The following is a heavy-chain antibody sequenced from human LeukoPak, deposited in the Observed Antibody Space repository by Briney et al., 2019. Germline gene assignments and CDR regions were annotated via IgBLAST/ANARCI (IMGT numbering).Heavy chain of an antibody. V-gene: IGHV1-58*01. J-gene: IGHJ4*02. CDR3: AADPYYDSSGPFDY. D-gene: IGHD3-22*01. Sequence: SVKVSCKASGFTFTISAVQWVRQARGQRLEWIGWIVVGSGNTNYAQKFQERVTITRDMSTSTAYMELSSLRSEDTAVYYCAADPYYDSSGPFDYWGQGTLVTVSS. CDR2: IVVGSGNT. CDR1: GFTFTISA.